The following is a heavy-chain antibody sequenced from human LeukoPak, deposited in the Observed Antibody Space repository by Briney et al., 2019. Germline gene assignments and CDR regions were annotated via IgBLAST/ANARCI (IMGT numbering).Heavy chain of an antibody. CDR3: AREAYHSYDNSRGIDY. V-gene: IGHV3-66*01. Sequence: PGGSLRLSCTASGFTFGDYAMTWVRQAPGKGLEWVSVVYSGGTTYYVDSVKGRFTISRDNSKNTVYLQMNSLRAEDTAMYYCAREAYHSYDNSRGIDYWGQGTLVTVSP. CDR2: VYSGGTT. CDR1: GFTFGDYA. D-gene: IGHD3-22*01. J-gene: IGHJ4*02.